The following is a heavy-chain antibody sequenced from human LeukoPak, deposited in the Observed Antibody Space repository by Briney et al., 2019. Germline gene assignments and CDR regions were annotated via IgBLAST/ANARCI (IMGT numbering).Heavy chain of an antibody. CDR2: IYSDGST. Sequence: HPGGSLRLSCAASGFIVSGDFMSWVRQAPGKGLEWVSVIYSDGSTYYADSVKSRFTISRDNSKNTLDLQMTGLRAEDTAVYYCARERGRGRDSPWFDYWGQGTLVTVSS. D-gene: IGHD1-26*01. CDR1: GFIVSGDF. J-gene: IGHJ4*02. V-gene: IGHV3-53*01. CDR3: ARERGRGRDSPWFDY.